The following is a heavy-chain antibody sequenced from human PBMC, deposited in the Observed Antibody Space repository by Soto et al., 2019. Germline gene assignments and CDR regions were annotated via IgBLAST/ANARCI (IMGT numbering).Heavy chain of an antibody. V-gene: IGHV3-9*01. J-gene: IGHJ6*02. Sequence: EVQLVESGGGLVQPGRSVRLSCAASGFTFDDYAMHWVRQAPGKGLEWVSGISWNSGSIGYADSVKGRFTISRDNAKNSLYLQMNSLRAEDTALYYCAKAPTRYYYYGMDVWGQGTTVTVSS. CDR3: AKAPTRYYYYGMDV. CDR1: GFTFDDYA. CDR2: ISWNSGSI.